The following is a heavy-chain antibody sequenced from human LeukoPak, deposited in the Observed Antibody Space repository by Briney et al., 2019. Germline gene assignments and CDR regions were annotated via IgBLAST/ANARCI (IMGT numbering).Heavy chain of an antibody. CDR3: ARDRLWADYIYG. CDR1: GYTFTGYY. V-gene: IGHV1-2*02. D-gene: IGHD5-18*01. CDR2: INPSSGGT. Sequence: GASVKVSCKPSGYTFTGYYIHWVRQAPGQGLEWMGWINPSSGGTNYPQNFQGRVTMTRDTSLSTAYMEVSGLRSDDTAVYYCARDRLWADYIYGWGQGTLVTVSS. J-gene: IGHJ4*02.